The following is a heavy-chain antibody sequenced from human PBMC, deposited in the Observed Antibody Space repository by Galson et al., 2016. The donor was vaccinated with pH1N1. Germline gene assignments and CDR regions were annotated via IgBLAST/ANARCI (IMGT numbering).Heavy chain of an antibody. V-gene: IGHV3-7*01. CDR1: GFSFRSYW. CDR2: INQEATEK. CDR3: ARAIGSRSAY. D-gene: IGHD3-16*02. J-gene: IGHJ4*02. Sequence: SLRLSCAASGFSFRSYWMAWVRQVPGKGLEWVANINQEATEKQYVDSVRGRFTISRDNAKNSLYLQMNSLRDEDTALYYCARAIGSRSAYWGQGTLVTVSS.